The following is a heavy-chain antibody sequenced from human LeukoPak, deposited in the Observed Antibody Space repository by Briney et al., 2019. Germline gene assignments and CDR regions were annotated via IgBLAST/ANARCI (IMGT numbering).Heavy chain of an antibody. Sequence: GGSLRLSCAASGFTFSSYWMSWVRQAPGKGLEWVANIKQDGSEKYYVDSVKGRFTISRDNAKNSLYLQMNSLRAEDTALYYCAKDIVRVGYYDFWSGYSYYYGMDVWGQGTTVTVSS. V-gene: IGHV3-7*03. J-gene: IGHJ6*02. CDR3: AKDIVRVGYYDFWSGYSYYYGMDV. D-gene: IGHD3-3*01. CDR1: GFTFSSYW. CDR2: IKQDGSEK.